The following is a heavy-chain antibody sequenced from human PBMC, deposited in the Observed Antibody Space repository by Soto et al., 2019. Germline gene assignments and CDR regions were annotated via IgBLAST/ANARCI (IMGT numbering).Heavy chain of an antibody. D-gene: IGHD6-6*01. Sequence: PGGSLRLSCAASGFTFSSYAMSWVRQAPGKGLEWVSAISGSGGSTYYADSVKGRFTISRDNSKNTLYLQMNSLRAEDTAVYYCAKGVEYSSSTASAFDIWGQGTMVTVSS. CDR3: AKGVEYSSSTASAFDI. CDR2: ISGSGGST. J-gene: IGHJ3*02. V-gene: IGHV3-23*01. CDR1: GFTFSSYA.